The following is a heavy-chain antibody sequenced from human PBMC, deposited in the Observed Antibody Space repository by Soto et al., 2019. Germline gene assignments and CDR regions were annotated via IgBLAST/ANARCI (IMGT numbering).Heavy chain of an antibody. CDR3: ARVYSSSTRCYRGGNWLDP. CDR1: GGSFSGYY. J-gene: IGHJ5*02. CDR2: INHSGST. D-gene: IGHD2-2*02. Sequence: SETLSLTCAVYGGSFSGYYWSWIRQPPGKGLEWIGEINHSGSTNYNPSLKSRVTISVDTSKNQFSLKLRSVTAADTAVYYCARVYSSSTRCYRGGNWLDPWGQGTLVTVYS. V-gene: IGHV4-34*01.